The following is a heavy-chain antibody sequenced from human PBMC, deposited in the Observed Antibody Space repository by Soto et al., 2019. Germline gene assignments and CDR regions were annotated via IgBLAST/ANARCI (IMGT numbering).Heavy chain of an antibody. CDR1: GYTFTNFG. Sequence: QVQLVQSGAEVKKPGASVKVSCKTSGYTFTNFGLSWVRQVPGQGLEWMGWISAYNGNTNYAQNFQGRVTMTTDTSTSRAYMELRSLRSDDTAVNYSARGGTLIDFWGQGTLVTVSS. D-gene: IGHD3-16*01. V-gene: IGHV1-18*01. CDR2: ISAYNGNT. CDR3: ARGGTLIDF. J-gene: IGHJ4*02.